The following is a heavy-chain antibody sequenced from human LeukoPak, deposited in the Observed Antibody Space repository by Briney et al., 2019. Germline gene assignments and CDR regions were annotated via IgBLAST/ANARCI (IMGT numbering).Heavy chain of an antibody. V-gene: IGHV3-15*01. CDR2: LKSLTDGGTT. CDR3: STVHCSDGSCYSSAMHV. Sequence: PGGSLRLSCAASGFTFSSAWMSWVRQAPGKGLEWVGRLKSLTDGGTTDYAAPVKGRFTISRDDSKDTLYLQMNSLKTEDTAVYYCSTVHCSDGSCYSSAMHVWGQGTTVAVSS. J-gene: IGHJ6*02. CDR1: GFTFSSAW. D-gene: IGHD2-15*01.